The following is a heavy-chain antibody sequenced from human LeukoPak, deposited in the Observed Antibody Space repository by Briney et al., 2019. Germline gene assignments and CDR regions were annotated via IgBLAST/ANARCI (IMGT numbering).Heavy chain of an antibody. CDR3: ARVRGAPYYYDSSGNPLAAFDI. CDR2: IYYSGST. CDR1: GGSISSYY. J-gene: IGHJ3*02. D-gene: IGHD3-22*01. Sequence: SETLSLTCTVSGGSISSYYWSWIRQPPGKGLEWIGYIYYSGSTNYNPSLKSRVTISVDASKNQFSLKLSSVTAADTAVYYCARVRGAPYYYDSSGNPLAAFDIWGQGTMVTVSS. V-gene: IGHV4-59*01.